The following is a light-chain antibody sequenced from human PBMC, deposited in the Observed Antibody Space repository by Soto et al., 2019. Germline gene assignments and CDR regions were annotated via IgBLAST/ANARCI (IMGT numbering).Light chain of an antibody. CDR2: DAS. V-gene: IGKV3-15*01. Sequence: EIVMTQSPATLSVSPGERATLSCRASQSVSSNLAGYQQKPGQAPRLLIYDASTRATGMPARFSGSGSGTEFTLTFSSLQSEDVAVYYCQQYNKWPPYTFGQGTKLEIK. J-gene: IGKJ2*01. CDR3: QQYNKWPPYT. CDR1: QSVSSN.